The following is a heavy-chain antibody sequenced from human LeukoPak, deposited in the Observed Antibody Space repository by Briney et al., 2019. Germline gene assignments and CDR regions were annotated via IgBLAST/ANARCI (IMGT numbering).Heavy chain of an antibody. CDR2: IYYSGST. Sequence: SETLSPTCTVSGGSISSSSYYWSWIRQPPGKGLEWIGYIYYSGSTNYNPSLKSRVTISVDTSKNQFSLKLSSVTAADTAVYYCAREIVGATMVDYWGQGTLVTVSS. D-gene: IGHD1-26*01. V-gene: IGHV4-61*01. CDR1: GGSISSSSYY. J-gene: IGHJ4*02. CDR3: AREIVGATMVDY.